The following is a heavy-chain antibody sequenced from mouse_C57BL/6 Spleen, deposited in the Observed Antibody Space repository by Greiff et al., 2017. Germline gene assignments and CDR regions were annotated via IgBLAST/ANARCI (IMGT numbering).Heavy chain of an antibody. CDR2: ISSGSSTI. CDR3: ARPGYSNYGAMDY. J-gene: IGHJ4*01. Sequence: EVQVVESGGGLVKPGGSLKLSCAASGFTFSDYGMHWVRQAPEKGLEWVAYISSGSSTIYYAYTVKGRFTITRDNAKNTLFLQMTSLRSEDTAMYYCARPGYSNYGAMDYWGQGTSVTVSS. D-gene: IGHD2-5*01. CDR1: GFTFSDYG. V-gene: IGHV5-17*01.